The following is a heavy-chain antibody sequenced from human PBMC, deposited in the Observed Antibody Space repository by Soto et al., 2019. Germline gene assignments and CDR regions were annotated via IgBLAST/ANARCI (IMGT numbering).Heavy chain of an antibody. J-gene: IGHJ5*02. CDR1: GGSISSGDYY. CDR2: IYYSGST. CDR3: ARKPTDIVLAPDDWFDP. D-gene: IGHD2-2*01. Sequence: SETLSLTWTVSGGSISSGDYYWSWIRQPPGKGLEWIGYIYYSGSTYYNPSLKSRVTISVDTSKNQFSLKLSSVTAADTAVYYCARKPTDIVLAPDDWFDPWGQGTLVTVS. V-gene: IGHV4-30-4*01.